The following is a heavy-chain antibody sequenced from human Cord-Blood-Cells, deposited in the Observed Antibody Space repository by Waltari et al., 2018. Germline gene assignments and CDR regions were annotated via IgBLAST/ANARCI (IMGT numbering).Heavy chain of an antibody. J-gene: IGHJ6*02. CDR3: ARIPYLSSGYYYYYYYGMDV. Sequence: QLQLQESGPGLVKPSETLSLTCTVSGGSISSSSYYWGWIRQPPGTGREWIGSIYYSGSTYYNPSLKSRVTISVDTSKNQFSLKLSSVTAADTAVYYCARIPYLSSGYYYYYYYGMDVWGQGTTVTVSS. V-gene: IGHV4-39*01. CDR1: GGSISSSSYY. D-gene: IGHD3-22*01. CDR2: IYYSGST.